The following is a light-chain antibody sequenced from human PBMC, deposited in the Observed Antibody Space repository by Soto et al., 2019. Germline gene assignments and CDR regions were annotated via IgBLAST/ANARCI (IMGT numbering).Light chain of an antibody. CDR3: QQAHTFPWT. J-gene: IGKJ1*01. V-gene: IGKV1-12*01. CDR1: QDISTR. Sequence: DIQLTQSPSSVSASVGDRVTITCRASQDISTRLAWYPQKPGTAPKLLIYAASTSGSGVPSRFSGSGSGTDFSLTVSSLQSEDFATYFCQQAHTFPWTFGQGTKVDIK. CDR2: AAS.